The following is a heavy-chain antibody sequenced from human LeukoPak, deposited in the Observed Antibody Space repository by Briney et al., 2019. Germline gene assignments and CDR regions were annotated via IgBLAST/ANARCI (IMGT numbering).Heavy chain of an antibody. J-gene: IGHJ4*02. V-gene: IGHV4-34*01. CDR3: ARGFSYSSSPGFDY. D-gene: IGHD6-6*01. CDR1: GGSFSGYY. CDR2: IYYSGST. Sequence: SETLSLTCAVYGGSFSGYYWGWIRQPPGEGLEWIGNIYYSGSTYYNPSLKSRVIISADTSKNQFSLRLSSVTAADTAVYYCARGFSYSSSPGFDYWGQGTLVTVSS.